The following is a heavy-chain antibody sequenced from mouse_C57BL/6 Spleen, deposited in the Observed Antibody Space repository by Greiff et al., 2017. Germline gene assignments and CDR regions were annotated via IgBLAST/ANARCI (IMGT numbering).Heavy chain of an antibody. D-gene: IGHD4-1*01. CDR3: AKTGKTHYFDY. V-gene: IGHV1-69*01. CDR2: IDPSDSYT. J-gene: IGHJ2*01. Sequence: VKLQQPGAELVMPGASVKLSCKASGYTFTSYWMHWVKQRPGQGLEWIGEIDPSDSYTNYNQKFKGKSTLTVDKSSSTAYMQLSSLTSEDSAVYYCAKTGKTHYFDYWGQGTTLTVSS. CDR1: GYTFTSYW.